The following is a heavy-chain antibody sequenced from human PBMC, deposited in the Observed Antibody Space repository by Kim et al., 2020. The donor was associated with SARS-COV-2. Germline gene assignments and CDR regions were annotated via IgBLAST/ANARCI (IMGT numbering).Heavy chain of an antibody. CDR2: ISAGSDYT. V-gene: IGHV3-23*01. D-gene: IGHD1-26*01. J-gene: IGHJ4*02. CDR1: GFTFSSYA. Sequence: GGSLRLSCAASGFTFSSYAMSWVRQAPGKGLEWVSAISAGSDYTYYADSVKGQFTISRDNSRNTLYLQMNSLRAEDTAVYYCAKGQTPNSGSRLDYWGQGTLVTVSS. CDR3: AKGQTPNSGSRLDY.